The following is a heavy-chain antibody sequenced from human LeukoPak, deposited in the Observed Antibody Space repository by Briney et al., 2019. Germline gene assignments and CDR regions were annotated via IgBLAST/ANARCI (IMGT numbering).Heavy chain of an antibody. CDR3: ARETLRFLEPVPVDP. CDR2: IYYSGST. D-gene: IGHD3-3*01. Sequence: SETLSLTCTVSGGSISSYYWSWIRQPPGKGLEWIGYIYYSGSTNYNPSLKSRVTISVDTSKNQFSLKLSFVTAADTAVYYCARETLRFLEPVPVDPWGQGTLVTVSS. J-gene: IGHJ5*02. V-gene: IGHV4-59*01. CDR1: GGSISSYY.